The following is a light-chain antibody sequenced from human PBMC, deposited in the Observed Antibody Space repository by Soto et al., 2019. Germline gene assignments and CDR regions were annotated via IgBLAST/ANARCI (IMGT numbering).Light chain of an antibody. Sequence: EKVMTQSPATLSVSPGARATLSCRASQSVGSNLAWYQQKPGQAPRLLIYEASTRATGVPDRFSGSGSGTDFTLTISRLEPEDFAVYYCHQYSSSRRTFGQGTKV. CDR3: HQYSSSRRT. V-gene: IGKV3-15*01. CDR1: QSVGSN. J-gene: IGKJ1*01. CDR2: EAS.